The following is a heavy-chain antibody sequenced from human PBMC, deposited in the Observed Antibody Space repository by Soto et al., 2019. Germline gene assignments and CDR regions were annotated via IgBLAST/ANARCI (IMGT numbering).Heavy chain of an antibody. CDR1: GFTFSSYG. CDR2: ISLDGSKE. V-gene: IGHV3-30*18. J-gene: IGHJ4*02. CDR3: AKGGGDCGRGLCSIDY. Sequence: QVQLVESGGGVVQPGRSLRLSCAVSGFTFSSYGMHWVRQAPGKGLEWVAFISLDGSKEEYADSVKGRFSVSRDNSRNTLFLQMNSLSIEDAAVYYCAKGGGDCGRGLCSIDYWGQGTLVTVSS. D-gene: IGHD2-15*01.